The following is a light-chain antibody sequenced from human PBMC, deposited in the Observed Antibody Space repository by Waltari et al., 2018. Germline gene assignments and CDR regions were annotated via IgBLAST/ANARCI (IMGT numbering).Light chain of an antibody. J-gene: IGKJ1*01. CDR2: WAS. V-gene: IGKV4-1*01. CDR3: QQYFSTPRT. Sequence: DIVMTQSPDSLAVSLGERATINCRSSQSVLYSSNNKNYLAWYQQKPGQPPNLLIYWASTRESGVPDRFSGSESGTDFTLTISSLQAEDVAVYYCQQYFSTPRTFGQGTKVEIK. CDR1: QSVLYSSNNKNY.